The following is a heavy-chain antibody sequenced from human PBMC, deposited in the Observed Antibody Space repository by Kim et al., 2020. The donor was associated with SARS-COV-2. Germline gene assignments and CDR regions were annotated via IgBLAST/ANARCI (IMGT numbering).Heavy chain of an antibody. D-gene: IGHD3-9*01. CDR1: GGSVSSGSYY. CDR2: IYYSGCT. CDR3: ASGGRWYDIFTCYYGNFDY. J-gene: IGHJ4*02. V-gene: IGHV4-61*01. Sequence: SETLSLTCTVSGGSVSSGSYYWSWIRQPPGMGLVWIGYIYYSGCTNYNPSLKSRVTISVDTSKNHFSLKLSSVTAANTAVYYCASGGRWYDIFTCYYGNFDYWGQGTLFTVSS.